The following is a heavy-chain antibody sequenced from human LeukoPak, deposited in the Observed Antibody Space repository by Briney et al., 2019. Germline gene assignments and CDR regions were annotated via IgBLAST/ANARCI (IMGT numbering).Heavy chain of an antibody. Sequence: GGSLRLSCTASGFTFSSYGMHWVRQAPGKGLEWVAFIRYDGSNKYYADSVKGRFTISRDNSKNTLYLQMSSLRAKDTAVYYCARSLYYYGSGSPSDYYMDVWGKGTTVTVSS. CDR2: IRYDGSNK. CDR1: GFTFSSYG. V-gene: IGHV3-30*02. D-gene: IGHD3-10*01. CDR3: ARSLYYYGSGSPSDYYMDV. J-gene: IGHJ6*03.